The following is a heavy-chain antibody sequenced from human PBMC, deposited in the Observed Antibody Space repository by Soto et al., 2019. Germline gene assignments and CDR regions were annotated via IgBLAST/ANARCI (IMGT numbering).Heavy chain of an antibody. V-gene: IGHV1-69*02. Sequence: QVQLVQSGAAVKKPGSSVKVSCKASGGTFSSYTISWVRQAPGQGLDWMGRIIPILGIANYAQKFQGRVTITADKSTSTAYRELSSLRSEDTAVYYCARTGGNGGTTDYFDNWGEGTLVNVSS. CDR1: GGTFSSYT. J-gene: IGHJ4*02. CDR2: IIPILGIA. D-gene: IGHD1-7*01. CDR3: ARTGGNGGTTDYFDN.